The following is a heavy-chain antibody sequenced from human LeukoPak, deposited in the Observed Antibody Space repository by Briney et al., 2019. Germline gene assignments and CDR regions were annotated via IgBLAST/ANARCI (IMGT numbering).Heavy chain of an antibody. J-gene: IGHJ4*02. Sequence: GGSLRLSCAASGFTFSSYGMHWVRQAPGKGLEWVAFIRYDGSNKYYADSVKGRFTISRDNSKNTLYLQMNGLRAEDTAVYYCAKGGAIAARPSDYWGQGTLVTVSS. CDR2: IRYDGSNK. D-gene: IGHD6-6*01. CDR1: GFTFSSYG. CDR3: AKGGAIAARPSDY. V-gene: IGHV3-30*02.